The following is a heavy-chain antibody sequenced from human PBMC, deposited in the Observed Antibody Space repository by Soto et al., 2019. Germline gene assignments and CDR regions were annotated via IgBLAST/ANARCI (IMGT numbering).Heavy chain of an antibody. D-gene: IGHD2-15*01. CDR3: ARDPYCSGGSCYSVTFYYYGMDV. Sequence: SVKVSCKASGGTFSSYAISWVRQAPGQGLEWMGGIIPIFGTANYAQKVQGRVTITADKSTSTAYMELSSLRSEDTAVYYCARDPYCSGGSCYSVTFYYYGMDVWGQGTTVTVSS. CDR1: GGTFSSYA. J-gene: IGHJ6*02. V-gene: IGHV1-69*06. CDR2: IIPIFGTA.